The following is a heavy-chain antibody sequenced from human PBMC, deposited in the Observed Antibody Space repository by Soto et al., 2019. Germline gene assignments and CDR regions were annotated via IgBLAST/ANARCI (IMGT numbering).Heavy chain of an antibody. J-gene: IGHJ6*02. CDR3: AKNGQPPYYYYGLDV. V-gene: IGHV1-18*01. CDR2: ISGYNGDT. CDR1: GYTFSRYG. D-gene: IGHD2-8*01. Sequence: QGQLVQSGGEVKKSGASVKVSCKASGYTFSRYGISWVRQAPGQGLEWMGWISGYNGDTNYAQKLQGRVTMPIDTSTTTAYMELRSLTSDDTAVYYCAKNGQPPYYYYGLDVWGQGTTVTVSS.